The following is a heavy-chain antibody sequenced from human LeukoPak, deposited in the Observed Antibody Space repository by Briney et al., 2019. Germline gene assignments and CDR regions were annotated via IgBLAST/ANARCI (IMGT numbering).Heavy chain of an antibody. Sequence: PGGSLRLSCAASRFTFSSYSMNWVRQAPGKGLEWVSSISSSSSYIYYADSVKGRFTIARDNAKKSLYLQMNSLRAEDTAVYYCASPYNSRWYELCYWGQGTLVTVSS. D-gene: IGHD6-13*01. CDR2: ISSSSSYI. J-gene: IGHJ4*02. CDR1: RFTFSSYS. V-gene: IGHV3-21*01. CDR3: ASPYNSRWYELCY.